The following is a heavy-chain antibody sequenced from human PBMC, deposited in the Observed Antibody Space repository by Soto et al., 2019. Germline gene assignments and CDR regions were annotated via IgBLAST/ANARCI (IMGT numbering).Heavy chain of an antibody. D-gene: IGHD6-13*01. J-gene: IGHJ3*02. V-gene: IGHV3-11*01. CDR2: ISSSGSTI. Sequence: GGSLRLSCVASGFTFSDYYMSWIRQAPGKGLEWVSYISSSGSTIYYADSVKGRFTISRDNAKNSLYLQMNSLRAEDTAVYYCARDPPERIAAAGTGAFDIWGQGTMVTVSS. CDR1: GFTFSDYY. CDR3: ARDPPERIAAAGTGAFDI.